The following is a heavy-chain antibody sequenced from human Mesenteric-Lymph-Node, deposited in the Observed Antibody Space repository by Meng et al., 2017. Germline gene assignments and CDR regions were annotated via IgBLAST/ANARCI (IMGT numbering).Heavy chain of an antibody. Sequence: GESLKISCAASEFSFSDYWMTWVRQGPGKGLEWVANIKGDGSKENYVESVRGRFTISRDNAKNLVYLQMNSLRAEDTAVYYCARSRHGDYVGWGTDAFDIWGQGTRVTVSS. V-gene: IGHV3-7*01. D-gene: IGHD4-17*01. J-gene: IGHJ3*02. CDR2: IKGDGSKE. CDR3: ARSRHGDYVGWGTDAFDI. CDR1: EFSFSDYW.